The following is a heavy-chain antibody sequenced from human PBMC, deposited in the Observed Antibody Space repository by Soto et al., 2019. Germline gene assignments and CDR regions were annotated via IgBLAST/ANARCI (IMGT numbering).Heavy chain of an antibody. J-gene: IGHJ3*02. CDR2: IYPGDSDT. CDR1: GYSFTSYW. D-gene: IGHD1-26*01. Sequence: GESLKISCKGSGYSFTSYWIGWVRQMPGKGLEWMGIIYPGDSDTRYSPSFQGQVPISTDKSISTAYLQWSSLKASDAAMYYCARHEPGSESGRVEHGAFDIWGQGTMVTVSS. V-gene: IGHV5-51*01. CDR3: ARHEPGSESGRVEHGAFDI.